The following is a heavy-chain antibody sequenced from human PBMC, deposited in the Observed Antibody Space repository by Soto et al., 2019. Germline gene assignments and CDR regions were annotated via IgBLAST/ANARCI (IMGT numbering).Heavy chain of an antibody. CDR2: ISSGRSTI. Sequence: EVQLVESGGGLVQPGGSLRLSCAASGFTFSTYNMNWVRQTPGKGLEWVSYISSGRSTIYYADSVKGRFTISRDNAKNSPYLQMNSLRAEDTAVYYCASSRYNWNYPLLDVWGKGTTVTVSS. CDR1: GFTFSTYN. CDR3: ASSRYNWNYPLLDV. V-gene: IGHV3-48*01. J-gene: IGHJ6*04. D-gene: IGHD1-7*01.